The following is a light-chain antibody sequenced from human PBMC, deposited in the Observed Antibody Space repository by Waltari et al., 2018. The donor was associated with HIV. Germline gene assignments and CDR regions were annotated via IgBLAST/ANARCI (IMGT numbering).Light chain of an antibody. CDR3: QSYDISLSASVV. J-gene: IGLJ2*01. CDR2: GNK. CDR1: SSTIGADYD. Sequence: QSMLTQPPSVSGAPGQRVTISCTGSSSTIGADYDVHWYQQIPGPAPKLPSPGNKNRPSGVPDRFSASKSGTSASLTISGLQAEDEADYFCQSYDISLSASVVFGGGTRLTVL. V-gene: IGLV1-40*01.